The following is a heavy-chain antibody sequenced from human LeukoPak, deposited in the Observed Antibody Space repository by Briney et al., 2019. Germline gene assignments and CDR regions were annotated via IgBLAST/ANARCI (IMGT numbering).Heavy chain of an antibody. J-gene: IGHJ5*02. Sequence: ASVKVSCKASGYTFTSYGISWVRQAPGQGLEWMGGIIPIFGTANYAQKFQGRVTITADEPTSTAYMELSRLRSEDTAVYYCARIGYCSGGSCYSDWFDPWGQGTLVTVSS. D-gene: IGHD2-15*01. CDR2: IIPIFGTA. CDR1: GYTFTSYG. CDR3: ARIGYCSGGSCYSDWFDP. V-gene: IGHV1-69*13.